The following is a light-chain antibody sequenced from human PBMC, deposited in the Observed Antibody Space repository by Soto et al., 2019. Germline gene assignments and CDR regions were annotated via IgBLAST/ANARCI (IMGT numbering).Light chain of an antibody. J-gene: IGKJ1*01. Sequence: DIQMTQSPSSLSASVGDRVTITCRASSSISSYLNWYQQKPGKAPKLLSYAASSLQSGVPSRFSGSGSGTDFTLTISSLQPEDFATYYWQQSYSTPWTFGQGIEVEIK. V-gene: IGKV1-39*01. CDR2: AAS. CDR3: QQSYSTPWT. CDR1: SSISSY.